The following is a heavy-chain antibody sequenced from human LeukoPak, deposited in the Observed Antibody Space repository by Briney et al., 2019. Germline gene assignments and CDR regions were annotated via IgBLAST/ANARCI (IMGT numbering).Heavy chain of an antibody. CDR3: ARSALTYSSSPGY. Sequence: PSETLSLTCTVSGASVSSIGYYWSWLRQPPGQGLEWIGYLYYIGSTNYNPSLTSRVTISVDTSKNHFSLKLTSVTAADTAVYYCARSALTYSSSPGYWGQGTLVTVSS. CDR1: GASVSSIGYY. V-gene: IGHV4-61*03. CDR2: LYYIGST. D-gene: IGHD6-13*01. J-gene: IGHJ4*02.